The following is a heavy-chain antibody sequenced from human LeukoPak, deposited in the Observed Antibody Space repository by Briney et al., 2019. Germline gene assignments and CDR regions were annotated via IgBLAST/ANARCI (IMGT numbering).Heavy chain of an antibody. CDR1: GYSFTSYW. V-gene: IGHV5-51*01. CDR2: IYPGDSDT. D-gene: IGHD3-10*01. Sequence: GESLKISCKGSGYSFTSYWIGWVRQMPGKGLEWMGIIYPGDSDTRYSPSFQGQVTISADKSISTAYLQWSSLKATDTAMYYCARTKAMVRGVIEGVDHWGQGTLVTVSS. CDR3: ARTKAMVRGVIEGVDH. J-gene: IGHJ4*02.